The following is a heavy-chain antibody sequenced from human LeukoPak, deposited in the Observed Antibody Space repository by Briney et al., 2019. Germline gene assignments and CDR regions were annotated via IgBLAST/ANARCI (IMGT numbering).Heavy chain of an antibody. CDR1: GGSIGSSNW. CDR2: IYHSGST. CDR3: ARINIAADGNPLDY. Sequence: PSETLSLTCAVSGGSIGSSNWWSWVRQPPGKGLEWIGEIYHSGSTNYNPSLKSRVTISVDKSKNQFSLKLRSVTAADTAMYYCARINIAADGNPLDYWGQGTLVTVSS. J-gene: IGHJ4*02. V-gene: IGHV4-4*02. D-gene: IGHD6-13*01.